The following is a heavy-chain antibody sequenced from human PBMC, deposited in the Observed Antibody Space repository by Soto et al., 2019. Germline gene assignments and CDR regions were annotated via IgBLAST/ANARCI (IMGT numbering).Heavy chain of an antibody. CDR1: GFTFSDYY. Sequence: QVQLVESGGGLVKPGGSLRLSCAASGFTFSDYYMSWIRQAPGKGLEWVSYISSSGSTIYYADAVKGRFTISRDNAKNSLYLQMNSLRAEDTAVYYCARYCSSTSCSNDYYYYMDVWGKGTTVTVSS. V-gene: IGHV3-11*01. D-gene: IGHD2-2*01. J-gene: IGHJ6*03. CDR3: ARYCSSTSCSNDYYYYMDV. CDR2: ISSSGSTI.